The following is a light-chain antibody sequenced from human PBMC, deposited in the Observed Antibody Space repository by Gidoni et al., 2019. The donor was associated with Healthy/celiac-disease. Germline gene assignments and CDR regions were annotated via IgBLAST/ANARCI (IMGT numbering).Light chain of an antibody. Sequence: DIVMTQSPDSLAVSLGERATINCKSSRTVLYSSNSENYLAWYQQKPGQHPKLLIYWASTRESGVPDRFSGSGSGTDFTLTISSLQAEDVAVYYCQQYYSAPLTFXQXTRVEIK. CDR3: QQYYSAPLT. J-gene: IGKJ1*01. V-gene: IGKV4-1*01. CDR2: WAS. CDR1: RTVLYSSNSENY.